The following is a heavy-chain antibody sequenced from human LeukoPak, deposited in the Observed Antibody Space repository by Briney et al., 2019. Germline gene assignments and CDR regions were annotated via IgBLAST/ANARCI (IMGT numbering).Heavy chain of an antibody. D-gene: IGHD2-15*01. CDR1: GFTFSSYA. Sequence: TGGSLRLSCAASGFTFSSYAMSWVRQAPGGGLEWVSAISGSGDTTYHADSVKGRFTISRDNSENRLSLQMDSLRAKDTAVYFCEKDTTAWWYHRAYMDVWGKGTTVTVSS. V-gene: IGHV3-23*01. CDR3: EKDTTAWWYHRAYMDV. J-gene: IGHJ6*03. CDR2: ISGSGDTT.